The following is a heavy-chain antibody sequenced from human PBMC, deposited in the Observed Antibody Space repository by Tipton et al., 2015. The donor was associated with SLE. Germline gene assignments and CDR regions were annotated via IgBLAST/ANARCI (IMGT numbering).Heavy chain of an antibody. CDR2: IRYDGSNK. CDR3: AKDGGWELPRGDAFDI. V-gene: IGHV3-30*02. J-gene: IGHJ3*02. CDR1: GFTFGDYA. Sequence: SLRLSCTASGFTFGDYAMSWVRQAPGKGLEWVAFIRYDGSNKYYADSVKGRFTISRDNSKNTLYLQMNSLRAEDTAVYYCAKDGGWELPRGDAFDIWGQGTMVTVSS. D-gene: IGHD1-26*01.